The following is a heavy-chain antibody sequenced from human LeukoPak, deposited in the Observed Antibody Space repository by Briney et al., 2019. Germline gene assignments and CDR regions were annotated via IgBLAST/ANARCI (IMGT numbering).Heavy chain of an antibody. Sequence: ASVKVSCKASGGTFSSYAISWVRQAPGQGLEWMGGIIPIFGIANYAQKFQGRVTITADKSTSTAYMELSSLRSEDTAVNYCARVMGDSSGYYYLDYWGQGTLVTVSS. D-gene: IGHD3-22*01. CDR1: GGTFSSYA. CDR3: ARVMGDSSGYYYLDY. CDR2: IIPIFGIA. J-gene: IGHJ4*02. V-gene: IGHV1-69*10.